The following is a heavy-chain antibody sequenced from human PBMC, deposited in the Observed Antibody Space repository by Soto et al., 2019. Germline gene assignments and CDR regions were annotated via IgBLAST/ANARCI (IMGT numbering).Heavy chain of an antibody. J-gene: IGHJ4*02. D-gene: IGHD3-22*01. CDR3: AKLRIVGIAYSYESGFFYY. CDR2: ISDDGSNK. CDR1: GFTFSSYG. Sequence: GGSLRLSCAASGFTFSSYGIHGVRQAPGKGLEWVAAISDDGSNKHYADSVKGLFTISRDNSKNTVYLQMNSLRAEDTAIYYCAKLRIVGIAYSYESGFFYYWRLVTLFTVSS. V-gene: IGHV3-30*18.